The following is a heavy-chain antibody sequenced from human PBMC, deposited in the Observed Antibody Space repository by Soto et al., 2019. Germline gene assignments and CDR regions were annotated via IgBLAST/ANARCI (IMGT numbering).Heavy chain of an antibody. J-gene: IGHJ6*02. D-gene: IGHD2-2*01. CDR1: GGTFSSYA. CDR3: ARSQGSSTSLEIYFYYYYGMDV. Sequence: QVQLVQSGAEVKKPGSSVKVSCKASGGTFSSYAISWVRQAPGQGLEWMGGIIPISGTANYAQKFQGRVTSTADESTSTDYTELSSLSSEDTAVYYCARSQGSSTSLEIYFYYYYGMDVWGQGTTVTVSS. V-gene: IGHV1-69*01. CDR2: IIPISGTA.